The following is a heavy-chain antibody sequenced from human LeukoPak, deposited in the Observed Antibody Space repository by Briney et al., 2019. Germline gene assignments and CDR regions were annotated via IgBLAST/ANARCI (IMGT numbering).Heavy chain of an antibody. CDR1: GFTFSSYS. Sequence: GGSLRLSCAASGFTFSSYSMNWVRQAPGKGLEWVSSISSSSSYIYYADSVKGRFTISRDNAKNPLYLQMNSLRAEDTAVYYCARDPGWEQWQNWFDPWGQGTLVTVSS. CDR2: ISSSSSYI. CDR3: ARDPGWEQWQNWFDP. V-gene: IGHV3-21*01. D-gene: IGHD6-19*01. J-gene: IGHJ5*02.